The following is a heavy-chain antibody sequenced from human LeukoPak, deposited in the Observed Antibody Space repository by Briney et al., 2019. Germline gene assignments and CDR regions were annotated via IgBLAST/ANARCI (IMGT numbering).Heavy chain of an antibody. D-gene: IGHD3-22*01. CDR3: ARVYRYDSSGYYLYFDY. J-gene: IGHJ4*02. CDR2: INHSGST. CDR1: GGSFSGYY. Sequence: SETLSLTCAVYGGSFSGYYWSWIRQPPGKGLEWIGEINHSGSTNYNPSLKSRVTISVDTSKNQFSLKLSSVTAADTAVYYCARVYRYDSSGYYLYFDYWGQGTLVTVSS. V-gene: IGHV4-34*01.